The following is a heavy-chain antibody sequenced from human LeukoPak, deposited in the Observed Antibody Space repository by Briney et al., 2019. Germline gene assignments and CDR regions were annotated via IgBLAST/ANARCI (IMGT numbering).Heavy chain of an antibody. CDR1: GFTFSSYS. CDR3: AREGGDPRDYYYYYMDV. V-gene: IGHV3-48*01. D-gene: IGHD4-17*01. Sequence: GGSLRLSCAASGFTFSSYSMNWVRQAPGKGLEWVSYISSSSSTIYYADSVKGRFTTSRDNAKNSLYLQMNSLRAEDTAVYYCAREGGDPRDYYYYYMDVWGKGTTVTVSS. J-gene: IGHJ6*03. CDR2: ISSSSSTI.